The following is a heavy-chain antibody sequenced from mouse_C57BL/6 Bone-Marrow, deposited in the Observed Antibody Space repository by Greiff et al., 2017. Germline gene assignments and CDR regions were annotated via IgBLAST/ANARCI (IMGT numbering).Heavy chain of an antibody. Sequence: VQLQQSGAELVRPGASVKLSCTASGFNIKDDYMHWVQPRPEQGLEWIGWIDPENGDTVYASKFQGKATITVNTSSNTAYRQLSSLTSEDTAVYYCTTYDYDDWGQGTTLTVSS. D-gene: IGHD2-4*01. CDR1: GFNIKDDY. CDR2: IDPENGDT. CDR3: TTYDYDD. J-gene: IGHJ2*01. V-gene: IGHV14-4*01.